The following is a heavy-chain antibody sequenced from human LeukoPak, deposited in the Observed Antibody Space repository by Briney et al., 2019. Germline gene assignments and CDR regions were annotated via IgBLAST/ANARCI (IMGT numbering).Heavy chain of an antibody. V-gene: IGHV3-30-3*01. CDR2: ISYDGSNK. J-gene: IGHJ2*01. CDR1: GFTFSSYA. CDR3: ARTIVVVPAAIRQPAWYFDL. Sequence: GGSLRLSCAASGFTFSSYAMHWVRQAPGKGLEWVAVISYDGSNKYYADSVKGRFTISRDNSKNTLYLQMNSLRPEDTAVYYCARTIVVVPAAIRQPAWYFDLWGRGTLVTVSS. D-gene: IGHD2-2*01.